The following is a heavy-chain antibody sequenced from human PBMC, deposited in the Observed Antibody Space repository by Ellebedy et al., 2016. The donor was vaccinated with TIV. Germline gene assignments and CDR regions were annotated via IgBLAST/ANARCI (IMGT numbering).Heavy chain of an antibody. CDR2: ITGMFGTT. CDR1: GYTFTSYI. V-gene: IGHV1-69*13. CDR3: ARSHHYYDNSGYPD. Sequence: SVKVSCKASGYTFTSYIISWVRQPPGQGLEWMGGITGMFGTTNYAQKFQGSLTITADEFTSTAYMELGSLRSDDTAVYYCARSHHYYDNSGYPDWGQGTLGTVSS. J-gene: IGHJ4*02. D-gene: IGHD3-22*01.